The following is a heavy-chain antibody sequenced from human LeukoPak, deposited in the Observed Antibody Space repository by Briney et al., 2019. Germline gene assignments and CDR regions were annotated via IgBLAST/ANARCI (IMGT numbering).Heavy chain of an antibody. D-gene: IGHD6-19*01. Sequence: GGSLRLSCAASGFSFSSYAIHWVRQAPGKGVEWVAVISYDGSNKYYADSVKGRFTISRDNSKNTLYLQMNTLRAEDTAVYYCARPYNSGWYGDLDYWGQGTLVTVSS. CDR2: ISYDGSNK. CDR3: ARPYNSGWYGDLDY. V-gene: IGHV3-30*03. J-gene: IGHJ4*02. CDR1: GFSFSSYA.